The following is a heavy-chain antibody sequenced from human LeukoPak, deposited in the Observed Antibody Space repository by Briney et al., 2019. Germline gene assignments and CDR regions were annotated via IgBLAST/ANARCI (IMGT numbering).Heavy chain of an antibody. CDR1: GGSISSYY. V-gene: IGHV4-59*01. D-gene: IGHD6-13*01. Sequence: SETLSLTCTVSGGSISSYYWSWVRQPPGKGLEWIGYIYYSGSTNYNPSLKSRVTISVDTSKNQFSLKLSSVTAADTAVYYCARERAAAGIDYWGQGTLVTVSS. J-gene: IGHJ4*02. CDR2: IYYSGST. CDR3: ARERAAAGIDY.